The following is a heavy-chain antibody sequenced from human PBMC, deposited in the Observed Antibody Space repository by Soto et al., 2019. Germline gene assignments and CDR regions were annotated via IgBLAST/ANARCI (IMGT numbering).Heavy chain of an antibody. J-gene: IGHJ5*02. V-gene: IGHV4-39*01. CDR3: TRRDNCHDNYLDP. CDR2: SYYSGTT. CDR1: GASISVHSYY. D-gene: IGHD1-20*01. Sequence: PSETLSLTCTVSGASISVHSYYWTWIRQPPGKGLEWIGSSYYSGTTYFNPSLKSRATISVDTSKNQFSLRLTSVTAADTAIYYCTRRDNCHDNYLDPCGPGAWVTVSS.